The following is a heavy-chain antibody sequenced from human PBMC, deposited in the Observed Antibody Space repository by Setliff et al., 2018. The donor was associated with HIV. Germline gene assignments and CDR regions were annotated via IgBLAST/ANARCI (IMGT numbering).Heavy chain of an antibody. Sequence: SVKVSCKASGDTFNNCAVTWVRQAPGQGLEWMGGSIPLFGTTNYAQKFQGRVTMTRDTSTSTVYMELSSLRSEDTAVYYCARDLTLAYCGGDCYSGDAFDIWGQGTMVTVSS. CDR3: ARDLTLAYCGGDCYSGDAFDI. V-gene: IGHV1-69*05. J-gene: IGHJ3*02. CDR2: SIPLFGTT. CDR1: GDTFNNCA. D-gene: IGHD2-21*02.